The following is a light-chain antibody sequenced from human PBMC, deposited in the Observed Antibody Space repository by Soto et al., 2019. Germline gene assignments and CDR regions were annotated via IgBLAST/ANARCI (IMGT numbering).Light chain of an antibody. Sequence: QSVLTQPPSVSGAPGQRVTISCTGSSSNIGTGYDVHWYQHLPGTAPKLVIYSNSNRPSGVPDRFSGSKSGTSASLAITGLQAEDEADYYCQSYDSSLSAVVFGGGTKLTVL. J-gene: IGLJ2*01. CDR2: SNS. CDR3: QSYDSSLSAVV. V-gene: IGLV1-40*01. CDR1: SSNIGTGYD.